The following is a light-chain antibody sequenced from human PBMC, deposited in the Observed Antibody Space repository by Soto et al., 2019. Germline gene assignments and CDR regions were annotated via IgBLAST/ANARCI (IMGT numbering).Light chain of an antibody. J-gene: IGKJ1*01. CDR1: QSVSYY. CDR2: DTS. CDR3: QQYGSSPS. V-gene: IGKV3D-20*01. Sequence: EILMTQSPATLSVSPGERVTFSCRASQSVSYYLAWYQQKPGLAPRLILYDTSFRATGIPDRFSGSGSGTDFTLTISRLDPEDFAVYYCQQYGSSPSFGQGTKVDIK.